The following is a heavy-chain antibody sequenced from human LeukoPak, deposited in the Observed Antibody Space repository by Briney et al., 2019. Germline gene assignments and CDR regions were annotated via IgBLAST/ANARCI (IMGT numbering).Heavy chain of an antibody. Sequence: ASVKVSCKASGYTFTGHYMHWVRQAPGQGPEWMGLINPNSGGTNYAQKFQGRVTMTRDTSISTAYMELSGLRSDDTAVYYCARCSTPHWIFDAFDIWGQGTMVTVSS. CDR3: ARCSTPHWIFDAFDI. V-gene: IGHV1-2*02. CDR2: INPNSGGT. CDR1: GYTFTGHY. D-gene: IGHD1-1*01. J-gene: IGHJ3*02.